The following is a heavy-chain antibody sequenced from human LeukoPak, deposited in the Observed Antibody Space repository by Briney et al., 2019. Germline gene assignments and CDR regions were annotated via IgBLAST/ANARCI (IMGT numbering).Heavy chain of an antibody. V-gene: IGHV3-21*01. CDR1: GFTFSSYS. CDR3: ARAVAATGGVGY. Sequence: GGSLRLSCAASGFTFSSYSMNWVRQAPGKGLEWVSSISSSSSYIYYADSVKGRCTISRDNAKNSLYLQMNSLRAEDTAVYYCARAVAATGGVGYWGQGTLVTVSS. CDR2: ISSSSSYI. J-gene: IGHJ4*02. D-gene: IGHD2-15*01.